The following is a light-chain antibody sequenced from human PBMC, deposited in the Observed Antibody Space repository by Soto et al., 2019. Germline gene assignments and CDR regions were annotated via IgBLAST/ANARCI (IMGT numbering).Light chain of an antibody. V-gene: IGLV2-23*01. Sequence: QSVLTQPASVSGSPGQSITISCTGTSSDVGSYNLVSWYQQHPGKAPKLMIYEGSKRPSGVSNRFSGSKSGNTASLTISGLQAEDEANYYCCSYVCSITLYVFVTRTMVPVL. CDR2: EGS. J-gene: IGLJ1*01. CDR3: CSYVCSITLYV. CDR1: SSDVGSYNL.